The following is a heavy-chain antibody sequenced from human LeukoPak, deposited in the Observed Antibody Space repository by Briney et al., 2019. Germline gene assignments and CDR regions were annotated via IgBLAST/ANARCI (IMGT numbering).Heavy chain of an antibody. V-gene: IGHV4-4*07. D-gene: IGHD3-22*01. CDR2: IYTSGST. CDR1: GGSISSYY. J-gene: IGHJ4*02. CDR3: ARASLNYDSSGYHYPPAFDY. Sequence: SETLSLTCTVSGGSISSYYWSWIRQPAGKGLEWIGRIYTSGSTNYNPSLKSRVTMSVDTSKNQFSLKLSSVTAADTAVYYCARASLNYDSSGYHYPPAFDYWGQGTLVTVSS.